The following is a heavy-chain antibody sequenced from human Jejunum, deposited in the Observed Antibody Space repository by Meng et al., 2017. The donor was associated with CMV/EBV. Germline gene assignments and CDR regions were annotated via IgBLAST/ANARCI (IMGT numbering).Heavy chain of an antibody. CDR3: ARYNSSASHDF. Sequence: CAASGFTFTTYWMTWVRQAPGKGLEWVANIKEDGSQTSYEDSVKGRFTISRDNARNSLCLQMNSLRVEDTAMYYCARYNSSASHDFWGQGTLVTVSS. CDR2: IKEDGSQT. V-gene: IGHV3-7*01. CDR1: GFTFTTYW. D-gene: IGHD6-19*01. J-gene: IGHJ4*02.